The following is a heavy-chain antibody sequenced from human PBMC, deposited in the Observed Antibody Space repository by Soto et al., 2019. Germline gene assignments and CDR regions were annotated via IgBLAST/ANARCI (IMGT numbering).Heavy chain of an antibody. D-gene: IGHD2-15*01. CDR3: ARGGNWFDGY. Sequence: QVQLVESGGGLVKPGGSLRLSCAASGFTFSDYSMSWIRQAPGMGLEWVSYVSSTTSDTNYADSVKGRFTISRDNAKNSVYLQMNSLRAEDTAVYYCARGGNWFDGYWGQGTLVTVSS. V-gene: IGHV3-11*05. CDR2: VSSTTSDT. CDR1: GFTFSDYS. J-gene: IGHJ4*02.